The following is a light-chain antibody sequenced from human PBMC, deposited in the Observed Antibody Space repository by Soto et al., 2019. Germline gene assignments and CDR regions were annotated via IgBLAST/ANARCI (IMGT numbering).Light chain of an antibody. J-gene: IGLJ2*01. Sequence: QSVLTQPPSASGTPGQRVTISCSGSSSNIGRHGVNWYQHLPGAAPKLLIYSNNQRPSGVPDRFSGSTSGTSVSLTISGLQSEDEVDYYCATWDDSLNGVVFGGGTKVTVL. CDR2: SNN. V-gene: IGLV1-44*01. CDR1: SSNIGRHG. CDR3: ATWDDSLNGVV.